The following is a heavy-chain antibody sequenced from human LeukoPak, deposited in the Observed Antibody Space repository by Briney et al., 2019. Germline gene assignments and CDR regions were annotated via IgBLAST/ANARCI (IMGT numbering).Heavy chain of an antibody. D-gene: IGHD3-10*01. CDR3: ARDGSSYGSGSFDY. CDR2: IYHSGST. J-gene: IGHJ4*02. CDR1: GYSISSGYY. V-gene: IGHV4-38-2*02. Sequence: SETLSLTCTVSGYSISSGYYWGWIRQPPGKGLEWIGSIYHSGSTYYNPSLKSRVTISVDRSKNQFSLKLSSVTAADTAVYYCARDGSSYGSGSFDYWGQGTLVTVSS.